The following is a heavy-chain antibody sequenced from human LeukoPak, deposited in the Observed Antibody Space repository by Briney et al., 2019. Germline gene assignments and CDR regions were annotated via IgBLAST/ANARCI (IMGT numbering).Heavy chain of an antibody. CDR3: ARDASVPAAGNWFDP. D-gene: IGHD2-2*01. J-gene: IGHJ5*02. CDR1: GFTFSSYA. Sequence: PGGSLRLSCAASGFTFSSYAMHWVRQAPGKGLEWVAVISYDGSNKYYADSVKGRFTISRDNSKNTLYLQMNSLRAEDTAVYYCARDASVPAAGNWFDPWGQGTLVTVSS. CDR2: ISYDGSNK. V-gene: IGHV3-30-3*01.